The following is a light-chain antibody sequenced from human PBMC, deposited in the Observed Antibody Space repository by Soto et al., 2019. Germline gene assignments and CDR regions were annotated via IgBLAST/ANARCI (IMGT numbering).Light chain of an antibody. J-gene: IGKJ1*01. V-gene: IGKV1-9*01. CDR2: AAS. CDR1: QGISSY. Sequence: IKLTQSPSSLSSSVGDRVTITCRASQGISSYLAWYQQKPGKAPKLLIYAASTLQSGVPSRFSGSGSGTDFTLTISSLQPEDFATYYCQQYNSYWTFGQGTKVDIK. CDR3: QQYNSYWT.